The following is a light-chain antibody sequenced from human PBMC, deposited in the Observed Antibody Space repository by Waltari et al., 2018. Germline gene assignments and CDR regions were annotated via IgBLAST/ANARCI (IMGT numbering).Light chain of an antibody. V-gene: IGLV6-57*01. J-gene: IGLJ2*01. CDR2: EDN. CDR1: SGSIARNY. CDR3: QSYDSSYVV. Sequence: NFMLTQPNSVSESPGKTVTISCTRSSGSIARNYAQVYQQLPGSSPPTVIYEDNQRPSSVPYLFPGSIDRSSTSSSPTLSGLKTEDAADYYCQSYDSSYVVFGGGTTLTVL.